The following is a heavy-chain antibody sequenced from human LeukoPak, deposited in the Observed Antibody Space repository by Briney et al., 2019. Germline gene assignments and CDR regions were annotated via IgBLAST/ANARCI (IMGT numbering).Heavy chain of an antibody. CDR1: GFTFSRFS. CDR3: ARGPSGYHNT. CDR2: ISSSGTYI. D-gene: IGHD5-12*01. Sequence: PGGSLRLSCAASGFTFSRFSMNWVRQAPGKGLEWVSSISSSGTYIYYADSVKGRFTISRDSAKNSLYLQMNSLRAEDTDVYYCARGPSGYHNTGGQGTLVTVSS. J-gene: IGHJ4*02. V-gene: IGHV3-21*01.